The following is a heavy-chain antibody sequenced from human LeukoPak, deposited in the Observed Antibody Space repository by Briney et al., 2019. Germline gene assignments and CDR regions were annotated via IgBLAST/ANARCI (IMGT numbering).Heavy chain of an antibody. V-gene: IGHV3-53*01. CDR1: GFTVITND. J-gene: IGHJ4*02. CDR3: ARGVEPLAANTLAY. D-gene: IGHD3-16*01. Sequence: GGSLRLACAASGFTVITNDMTWVRQAPGKGLERVSVLYSNGNTKYADSVQGRFTISRDNSKKTLYLEMNSLSPDDTAVYYCARGVEPLAANTLAYWGQGTLVTVSP. CDR2: LYSNGNT.